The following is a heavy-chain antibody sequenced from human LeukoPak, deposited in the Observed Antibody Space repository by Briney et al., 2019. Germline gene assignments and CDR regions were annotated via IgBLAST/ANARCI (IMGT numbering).Heavy chain of an antibody. Sequence: SETLSLTCTVSGGSISSYYWSWIRQPPGKGLEWIGYIYYSGSTNYNPSLKSRVTMSVDTSKNQFSLKLSSVTAADTAVYYCARDPLTAGEPNDAFDIWGQGTMVTVSS. CDR3: ARDPLTAGEPNDAFDI. CDR2: IYYSGST. CDR1: GGSISSYY. D-gene: IGHD6-25*01. V-gene: IGHV4-59*01. J-gene: IGHJ3*02.